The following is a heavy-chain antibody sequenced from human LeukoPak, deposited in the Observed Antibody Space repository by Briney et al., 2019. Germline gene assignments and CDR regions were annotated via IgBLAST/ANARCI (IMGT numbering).Heavy chain of an antibody. Sequence: PSETLSLTCTVSGGSISSSSYYWGWIRQPPGKGLEWIGSIYYSGSTYYNPSLKSRVTISVDTSKNQFSLKLSSVTAADTAVYYCARTYYDFWSGYPVDAFDIWGQGTMVTVSS. J-gene: IGHJ3*02. D-gene: IGHD3-3*01. CDR1: GGSISSSSYY. V-gene: IGHV4-39*07. CDR2: IYYSGST. CDR3: ARTYYDFWSGYPVDAFDI.